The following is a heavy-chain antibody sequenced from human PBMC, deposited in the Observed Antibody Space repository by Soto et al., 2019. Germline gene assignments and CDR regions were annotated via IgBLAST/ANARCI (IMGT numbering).Heavy chain of an antibody. Sequence: QVQLQESGPGLVKPSQTLSLTCTVSGGSISSGGYYWSWIRQHPGKGLEWIGYIYYSGSTYYNPSLKSRVTKSVDTSKNQFSLKLSSVTAADTAVYYCARESTVEYYDFWSGYYDWFDTCGQGTLVTVSS. CDR3: ARESTVEYYDFWSGYYDWFDT. CDR2: IYYSGST. D-gene: IGHD3-3*01. J-gene: IGHJ5*02. CDR1: GGSISSGGYY. V-gene: IGHV4-31*03.